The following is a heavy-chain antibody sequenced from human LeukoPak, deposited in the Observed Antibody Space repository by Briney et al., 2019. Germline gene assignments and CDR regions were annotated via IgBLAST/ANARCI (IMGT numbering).Heavy chain of an antibody. V-gene: IGHV4-59*01. Sequence: SETLSLTCTVSSGSIYSYYWRWLRQPPGKGLEWIGYTYYSESTNYNPSLKSRVTISVDTSKNQFSLKLSSVTAADTAVYYCAREYDFWSGYYWYFDLWGRGTLVTVSS. CDR2: TYYSEST. CDR3: AREYDFWSGYYWYFDL. CDR1: SGSIYSYY. D-gene: IGHD3-3*01. J-gene: IGHJ2*01.